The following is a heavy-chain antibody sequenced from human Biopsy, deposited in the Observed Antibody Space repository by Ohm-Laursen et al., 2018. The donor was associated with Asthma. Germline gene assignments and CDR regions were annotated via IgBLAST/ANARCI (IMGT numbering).Heavy chain of an antibody. V-gene: IGHV4-30-4*01. CDR1: GAYIGRRDHH. J-gene: IGHJ6*02. Sequence: SETLSLTCTVGGAYIGRRDHHWSWIRQSPGTGLEWIGFVFWSGTTHYNRSLERRLSISIDTTRNEFSMTLRSVTAAETAVYFCARVASYGDLYFGLDVWGPGTTVSVS. D-gene: IGHD4-17*01. CDR2: VFWSGTT. CDR3: ARVASYGDLYFGLDV.